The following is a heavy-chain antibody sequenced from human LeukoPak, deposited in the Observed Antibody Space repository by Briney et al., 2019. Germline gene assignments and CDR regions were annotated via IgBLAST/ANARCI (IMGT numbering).Heavy chain of an antibody. V-gene: IGHV1-24*01. CDR2: FDPEDGET. Sequence: ASVKVSCKVSGYTLTELSMHWVRQAPGKGLEWMGGFDPEDGETIYAQKFQGRVTMTEDTSTDTAYMELSSLRSEDTAVYYCANIVVVPAAKGWFDPWGQGTLVTVSS. D-gene: IGHD2-2*01. CDR1: GYTLTELS. J-gene: IGHJ5*02. CDR3: ANIVVVPAAKGWFDP.